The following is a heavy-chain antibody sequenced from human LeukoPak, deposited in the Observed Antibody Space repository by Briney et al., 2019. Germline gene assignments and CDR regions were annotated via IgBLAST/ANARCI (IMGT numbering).Heavy chain of an antibody. CDR1: GGSISGYY. J-gene: IGHJ4*02. Sequence: SETLSLTCTVSGGSISGYYWSWIRQPPGKGLEWIGEINHSGSTNYNPSLKSRVTISVDTSKNQFSLKLSSVTAADTAVYYCARVVWSSCRDYWGQGTLVTVSS. CDR2: INHSGST. D-gene: IGHD2-2*01. CDR3: ARVVWSSCRDY. V-gene: IGHV4-34*01.